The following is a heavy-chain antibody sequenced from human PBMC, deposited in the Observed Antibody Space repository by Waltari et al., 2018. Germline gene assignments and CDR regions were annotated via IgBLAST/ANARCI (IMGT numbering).Heavy chain of an antibody. J-gene: IGHJ4*02. V-gene: IGHV1-2*02. D-gene: IGHD4-17*01. CDR3: ARDPRWAVTKDYFDF. Sequence: QVQLVQSGAEVKKPGASVKVSCKASGYSFNGYYIHWVRQAPGQGLEWMGWISPNSGVTNYAQKFQARVTMTRDTSISTAYVELSRLTSDDTAIYYCARDPRWAVTKDYFDFWGQGTLVTVSS. CDR2: ISPNSGVT. CDR1: GYSFNGYY.